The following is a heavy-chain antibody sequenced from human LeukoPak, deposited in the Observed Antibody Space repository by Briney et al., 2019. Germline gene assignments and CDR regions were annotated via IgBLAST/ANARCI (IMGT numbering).Heavy chain of an antibody. CDR3: ARFFGRSGGSCWNAFDI. CDR2: INPSGGST. J-gene: IGHJ3*02. Sequence: ASVKVSCKASGYTFTSYYMHWVRQAPGQGLEWMGIINPSGGSTSYAQKFQGRVTMTRDTSTSTVYMELSSLRSEDTAVYYCARFFGRSGGSCWNAFDIWGQGTMVTVSS. CDR1: GYTFTSYY. V-gene: IGHV1-46*01. D-gene: IGHD2-15*01.